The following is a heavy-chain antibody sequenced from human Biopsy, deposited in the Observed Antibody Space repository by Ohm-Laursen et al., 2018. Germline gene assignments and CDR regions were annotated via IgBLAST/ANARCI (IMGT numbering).Heavy chain of an antibody. Sequence: VSSVKVSCKASGGTFSSYVISWVRQAPGQGLEWIGRIIPTFDTPTYAPDFQGRVTFTADKSTGTAHLDLSRLRSEDTAIYYCAGGAAKGNPYDHWGQGTLVTVSS. D-gene: IGHD3-10*01. CDR2: IIPTFDTP. V-gene: IGHV1-69*06. CDR3: AGGAAKGNPYDH. CDR1: GGTFSSYV. J-gene: IGHJ5*02.